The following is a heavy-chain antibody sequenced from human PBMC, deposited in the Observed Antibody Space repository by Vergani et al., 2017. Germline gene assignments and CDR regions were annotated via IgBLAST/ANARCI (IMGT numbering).Heavy chain of an antibody. CDR1: GGSFSDYY. D-gene: IGHD3-10*02. J-gene: IGHJ6*02. V-gene: IGHV4-34*01. CDR3: ARVRALRSVRGVIYYYYGMDV. Sequence: QVQLQQWGAGLLKPSETLSLTCAVYGGSFSDYYWSWIRQPPGKGLEWIGEINHSGSTNYNPSLKRRVTISVDTSKNQFSLKLSSVTAADTAVYYCARVRALRSVRGVIYYYYGMDVWGQGTTVTVSS. CDR2: INHSGST.